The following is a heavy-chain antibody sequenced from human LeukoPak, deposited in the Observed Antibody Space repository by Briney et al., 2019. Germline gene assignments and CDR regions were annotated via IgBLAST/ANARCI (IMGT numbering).Heavy chain of an antibody. Sequence: SETLSLTCTVSGGSINSYYWSWIRQPAGQGLEWLGRIYSSGSTNYNPSLESRVTMSVDTSKNQFSLRLSSVTAADTAAYYCARDRIGNYVSDYFDYWGQGILVTVSS. CDR2: IYSSGST. CDR1: GGSINSYY. CDR3: ARDRIGNYVSDYFDY. J-gene: IGHJ4*02. D-gene: IGHD1-7*01. V-gene: IGHV4-4*07.